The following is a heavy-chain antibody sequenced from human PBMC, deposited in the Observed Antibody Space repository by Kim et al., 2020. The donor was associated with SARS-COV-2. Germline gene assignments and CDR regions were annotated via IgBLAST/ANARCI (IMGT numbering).Heavy chain of an antibody. J-gene: IGHJ3*01. V-gene: IGHV3-13*01. D-gene: IGHD3-10*01. Sequence: YSGSVKGRFTISKENAKNSFYLQISSLGAGDTAIYYCARESHGSGTKAYDVWGQGTMVTVSS. CDR3: ARESHGSGTKAYDV.